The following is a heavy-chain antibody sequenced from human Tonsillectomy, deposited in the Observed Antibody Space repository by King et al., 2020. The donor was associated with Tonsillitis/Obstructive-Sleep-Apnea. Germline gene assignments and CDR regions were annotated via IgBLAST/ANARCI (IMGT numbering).Heavy chain of an antibody. V-gene: IGHV3-66*04. J-gene: IGHJ6*03. D-gene: IGHD2-2*01. CDR3: ARHVVVPVVHYYYSYMDV. Sequence: VQLVESGGGLVQPGGSLRLSCAASGLTVSSNYMSWVRQAPGKGLEWVSVIYSGGSTYYADSVKGRFTISRDNSKNTLNLQMSSLRAEDTALYYCARHVVVPVVHYYYSYMDVWGKGTTLTVSS. CDR1: GLTVSSNY. CDR2: IYSGGST.